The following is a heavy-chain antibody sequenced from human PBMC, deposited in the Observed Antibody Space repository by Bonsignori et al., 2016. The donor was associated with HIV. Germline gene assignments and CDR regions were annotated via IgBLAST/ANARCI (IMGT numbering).Heavy chain of an antibody. Sequence: GESLKISCAASGFTFSSYDMHWVRQATGKGLEWVSAIGTAGDTYYPGSVKGRFTISRENAKNSLYLQMNSLRAGDTAVYYCARWSSITGSVDPWGQGTLVTVSS. CDR3: ARWSSITGSVDP. D-gene: IGHD1-20*01. V-gene: IGHV3-13*01. CDR2: IGTAGDT. CDR1: GFTFSSYD. J-gene: IGHJ5*02.